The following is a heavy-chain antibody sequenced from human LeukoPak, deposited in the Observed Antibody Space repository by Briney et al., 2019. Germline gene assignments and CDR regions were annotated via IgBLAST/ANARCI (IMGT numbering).Heavy chain of an antibody. CDR3: AKGHGDSDGYYYFDY. V-gene: IGHV3-23*01. J-gene: IGHJ4*02. Sequence: GRSLRLSCAASGFTFTSYAMSWVRQAPGKGLQWVSSISGSGGRTYYADSVKGRFTISRDNSKNTVNLQMNSPRAEDTAVYYCAKGHGDSDGYYYFDYWGQGTLVTVSS. D-gene: IGHD3-22*01. CDR2: ISGSGGRT. CDR1: GFTFTSYA.